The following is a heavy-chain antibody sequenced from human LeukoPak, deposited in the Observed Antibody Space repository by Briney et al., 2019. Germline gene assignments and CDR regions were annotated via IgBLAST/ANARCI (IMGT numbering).Heavy chain of an antibody. D-gene: IGHD3-16*01. CDR1: GDSIDSYY. CDR2: MYTSGPV. Sequence: SETLSLTCTLYGDSIDSYYWAWIRQPPGKGPEWIGYMYTSGPVNYNPSLKGRVTLSGDTSTNVFSLNVMSVTAADTAIYYCAALPYTTAWREYWGQGTLVTVSS. J-gene: IGHJ4*02. CDR3: AALPYTTAWREY. V-gene: IGHV4-59*13.